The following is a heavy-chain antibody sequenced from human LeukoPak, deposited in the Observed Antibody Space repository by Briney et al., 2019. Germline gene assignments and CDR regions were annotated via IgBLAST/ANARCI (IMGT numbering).Heavy chain of an antibody. V-gene: IGHV1-2*02. J-gene: IGHJ4*02. Sequence: GASVTVSCKASGYTFTNYNMHWVRQAPGQGLEWMGWINPNSGDTSYAQKFQDRVTMTRDTSVTTAYMELTRLTPDDTAVDYCASLRLVDYWGQGTLVTVSS. CDR1: GYTFTNYN. CDR3: ASLRLVDY. CDR2: INPNSGDT. D-gene: IGHD6-19*01.